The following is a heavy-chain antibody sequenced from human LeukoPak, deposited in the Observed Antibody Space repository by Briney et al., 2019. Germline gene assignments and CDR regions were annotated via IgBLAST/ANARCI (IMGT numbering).Heavy chain of an antibody. Sequence: SETLSLTCAVYGGSFSGYYWSWIRQPPGKGLEWIGEINHSGSTNYNPSPKSRVTISVDTSKNQFSLKLSSVTAADTAVYYCASSPQNYYGSGSYYYFDYWGQGTLVTVSS. CDR2: INHSGST. V-gene: IGHV4-34*01. D-gene: IGHD3-10*01. CDR1: GGSFSGYY. J-gene: IGHJ4*02. CDR3: ASSPQNYYGSGSYYYFDY.